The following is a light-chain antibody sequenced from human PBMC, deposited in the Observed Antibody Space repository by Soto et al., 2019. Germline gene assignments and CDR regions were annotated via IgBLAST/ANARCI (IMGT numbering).Light chain of an antibody. CDR2: EVS. J-gene: IGLJ1*01. CDR1: SSDVGDYNY. CDR3: SSYTSTSTLNYV. V-gene: IGLV2-14*01. Sequence: QSALTQPASVSVSPGQSITISCTGTSSDVGDYNYVSWYQQHPGKAPKLMIYEVSNRPSGVSNRFSGSKSGNTASLTISGLQAEDEADYFCSSYTSTSTLNYVFGTGTKVNVL.